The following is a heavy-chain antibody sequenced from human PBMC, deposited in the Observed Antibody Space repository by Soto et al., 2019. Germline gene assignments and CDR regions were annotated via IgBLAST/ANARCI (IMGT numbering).Heavy chain of an antibody. V-gene: IGHV4-39*01. Sequence: SETLSLTCTVSGGSVTNSSYYWGWIRQSPGKGLEWIGSVYYRGRSYSKSSVKSRVTISVDTSKNQFSLNLNSVTASDTAVYFCVSQRTTVITQAHFDYWGPGALVTVSS. CDR3: VSQRTTVITQAHFDY. CDR2: VYYRGRS. CDR1: GGSVTNSSYY. D-gene: IGHD4-4*01. J-gene: IGHJ4*02.